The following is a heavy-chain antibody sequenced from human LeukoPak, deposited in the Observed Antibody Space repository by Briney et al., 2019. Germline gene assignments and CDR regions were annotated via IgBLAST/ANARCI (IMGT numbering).Heavy chain of an antibody. Sequence: ASVTVSCKASGYTFTNYEISWVRQAPGQGVEWMGWINPHNGNTNYAQRLQARVTITTHTSTSTAYMELRSLRSDDTAVYYCARDRTVAATEQLFDYWGQGTLVAVSS. CDR2: INPHNGNT. D-gene: IGHD2-15*01. V-gene: IGHV1-18*04. CDR1: GYTFTNYE. CDR3: ARDRTVAATEQLFDY. J-gene: IGHJ4*02.